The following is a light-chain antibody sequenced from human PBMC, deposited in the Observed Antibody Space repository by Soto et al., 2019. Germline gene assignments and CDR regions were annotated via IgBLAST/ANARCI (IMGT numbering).Light chain of an antibody. CDR3: SSYTSSSTLV. Sequence: ALTQPASVSGSPGQSITISCTGTSSDVGGYNYVSWYQQHPGKAPKLMIYDVSNRPSGVSNRFSGSKSGNTAPLTISGLQAEDEADYYCSSYTSSSTLVFGTGTKVTVL. V-gene: IGLV2-14*01. J-gene: IGLJ1*01. CDR2: DVS. CDR1: SSDVGGYNY.